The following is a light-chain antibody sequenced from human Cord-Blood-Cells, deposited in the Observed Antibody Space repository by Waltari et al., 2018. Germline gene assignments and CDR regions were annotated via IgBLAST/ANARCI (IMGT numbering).Light chain of an antibody. CDR1: STGVGGYNY. V-gene: IGLV2-11*02. J-gene: IGLJ1*01. CDR2: DVS. CDR3: CSYAGSYTF. Sequence: QSALSQPRAASGSPGPSITISRTGNSTGVGGYNYVSWYQQHPGKAPKLMIYDVSNRPSGVPDRFSGSKSGNTASLTISGLQAEDEADYYCCSYAGSYTFFGTGTKVTVL.